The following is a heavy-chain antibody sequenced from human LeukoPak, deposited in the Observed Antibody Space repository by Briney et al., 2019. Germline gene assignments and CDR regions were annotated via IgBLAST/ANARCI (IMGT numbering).Heavy chain of an antibody. CDR2: IIAYNGNT. V-gene: IGHV1-18*01. CDR3: ARAGYDLLTLAPDPANDY. CDR1: GYTFTSYG. J-gene: IGHJ4*02. D-gene: IGHD3-9*01. Sequence: ASVKVSCKASGYTFTSYGFNWVRQAPGQGLEWMGWIIAYNGNTNYAQKLQGRVTMATDTSTSTAYMELRSLRSDDTAVYYCARAGYDLLTLAPDPANDYWGQGTLVTVSS.